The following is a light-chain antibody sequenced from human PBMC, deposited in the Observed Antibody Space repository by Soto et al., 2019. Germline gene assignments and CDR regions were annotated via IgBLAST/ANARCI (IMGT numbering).Light chain of an antibody. V-gene: IGKV3-15*01. CDR3: QQCNIWPHS. J-gene: IGKJ2*01. CDR2: GAS. Sequence: IVMTQSPATLSVSPGERATLSCRASQSVSSSLAWYQRKPGQAPRLLIYGASTRATGIPARFSGRGSGTEFTLTISSLQSEDSAVDYCQQCNIWPHSVGQGTKLEIK. CDR1: QSVSSS.